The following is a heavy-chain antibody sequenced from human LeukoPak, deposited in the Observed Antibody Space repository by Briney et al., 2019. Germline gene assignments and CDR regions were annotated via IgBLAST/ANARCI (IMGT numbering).Heavy chain of an antibody. CDR2: INHSGST. D-gene: IGHD3-3*01. Sequence: SETLSLTCTVSGGSISSYYWSWIRQPPGKGLEWIGEINHSGSTNYNPSLKSRVTISVDTSKNQFSLKLSSVTAADTAVYYCAGYGFWSGDDAFDIWGQGTMVTVSS. V-gene: IGHV4-34*01. J-gene: IGHJ3*02. CDR3: AGYGFWSGDDAFDI. CDR1: GGSISSYY.